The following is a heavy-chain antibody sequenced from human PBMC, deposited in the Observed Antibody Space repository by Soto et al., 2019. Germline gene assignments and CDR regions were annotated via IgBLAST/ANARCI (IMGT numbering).Heavy chain of an antibody. CDR3: PRVGEYCSGTRCHHYYDYGMDV. Sequence: SDTRSRACTVSGGSSGSGGYYWSWIRQQPGKGLEWIGYISYAGVTYCNPSLQSRVTISVDKSKNQLSLKVTSWTDADAAVSYFPRVGEYCSGTRCHHYYDYGMDVLCQGPPVT. D-gene: IGHD2-2*01. V-gene: IGHV4-31*03. CDR2: ISYAGVT. J-gene: IGHJ6*02. CDR1: GGSSGSGGYY.